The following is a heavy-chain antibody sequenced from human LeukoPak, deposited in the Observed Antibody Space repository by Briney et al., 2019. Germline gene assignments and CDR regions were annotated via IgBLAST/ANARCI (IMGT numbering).Heavy chain of an antibody. J-gene: IGHJ4*02. V-gene: IGHV1-46*01. CDR3: AKDPPLGRNYDILTGYYTEFDY. CDR2: INPSGGST. D-gene: IGHD3-9*01. CDR1: GYTFTSYY. Sequence: GASVKVSCKASGYTFTSYYMHWVRQAPGQGLEWMGIINPSGGSTSYAQKFQGRVTMTRDTSTSTVYMELSSLRAEDTAVYYCAKDPPLGRNYDILTGYYTEFDYWGQGTLVTVSS.